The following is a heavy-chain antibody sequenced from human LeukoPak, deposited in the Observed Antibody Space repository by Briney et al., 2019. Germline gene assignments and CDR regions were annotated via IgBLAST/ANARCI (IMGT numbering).Heavy chain of an antibody. J-gene: IGHJ3*02. CDR1: GGSISSSY. Sequence: SETLSLTCTVSGGSISSSYGTWIRQPPGKGLEWIGYIYYSGGTNYNPSLKSRVTISIDTSKNQFSLKLSSVTAADTAVFYCARGGGYSYGYAFDIWGQGTMVTVS. V-gene: IGHV4-59*01. CDR3: ARGGGYSYGYAFDI. D-gene: IGHD5-18*01. CDR2: IYYSGGT.